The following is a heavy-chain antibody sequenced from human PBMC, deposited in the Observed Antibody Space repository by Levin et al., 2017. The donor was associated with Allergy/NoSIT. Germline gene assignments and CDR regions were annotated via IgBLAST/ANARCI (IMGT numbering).Heavy chain of an antibody. V-gene: IGHV1-18*01. CDR2: VSVFNGNT. D-gene: IGHD3-3*01. J-gene: IGHJ4*02. Sequence: ASVKVSCQASGYKFSSYGIGWVRQAPGQGLEWMGWVSVFNGNTHHAQNLQGRVTMTTDTSTNTAYMDLRSLTSDDTAVYYCARGDIDFYSTTTGYYFDFWGQGTLVTVSS. CDR1: GYKFSSYG. CDR3: ARGDIDFYSTTTGYYFDF.